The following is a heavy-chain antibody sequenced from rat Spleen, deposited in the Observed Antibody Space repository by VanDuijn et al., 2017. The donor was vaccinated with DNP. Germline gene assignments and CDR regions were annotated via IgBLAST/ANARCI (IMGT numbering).Heavy chain of an antibody. CDR2: ITSSGGTT. CDR1: GFTFSNYD. D-gene: IGHD1-11*01. J-gene: IGHJ2*01. Sequence: EVQLVESGGGLVQPGRSLKLSCAASGFTFSNYDMAWVRQVPGKGLEWVAAITSSGGTTYYRDSVKGRFTVSRNNAESTLYLHMDSLMSDDTATYYCASARGDYWGQGVMVTVSS. CDR3: ASARGDY. V-gene: IGHV5S23*01.